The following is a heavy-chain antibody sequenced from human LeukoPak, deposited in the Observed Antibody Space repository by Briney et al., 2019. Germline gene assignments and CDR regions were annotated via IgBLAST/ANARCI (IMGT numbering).Heavy chain of an antibody. J-gene: IGHJ4*02. CDR2: IIPIFGTA. CDR1: GGTFINYA. Sequence: ASVKVSCKASGGTFINYAIIWVRQAPGQGLEWMGGIIPIFGTANYAQKFQGRVTIIAGESTSTAYMELSSLRSEDTAVYYCARGGVVRGVIMAYWGQGTLVTVSS. CDR3: ARGGVVRGVIMAY. V-gene: IGHV1-69*13. D-gene: IGHD3-10*01.